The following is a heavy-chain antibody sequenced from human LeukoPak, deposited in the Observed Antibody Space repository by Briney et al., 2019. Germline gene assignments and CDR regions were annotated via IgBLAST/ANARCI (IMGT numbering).Heavy chain of an antibody. CDR3: AREGGYSYGCIDY. V-gene: IGHV3-21*01. Sequence: GGSLRLSCAASGFTFSSYSMNWVRQAPGKGLEWVSSISSSSSYIYYADSVKGRFTVSRDNAKNSLYLQMNSLSAEDTAVYYCAREGGYSYGCIDYWGQGTLVTVSS. D-gene: IGHD5-18*01. CDR1: GFTFSSYS. J-gene: IGHJ4*02. CDR2: ISSSSSYI.